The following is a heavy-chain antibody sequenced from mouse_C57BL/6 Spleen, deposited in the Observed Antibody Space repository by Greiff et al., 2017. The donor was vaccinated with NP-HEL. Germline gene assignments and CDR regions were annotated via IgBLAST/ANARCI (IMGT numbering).Heavy chain of an antibody. Sequence: QVQLKESGAELVRPGASVKLSCKASGYTFTDYYINWVKQRPGQGLEWIARIYPGSGNTYYNEKFKGKATLTAEKSSSTAYMQLSSLTSEDSAVYFCARWGYGSSYDAMDYWGQGTSVTVSS. CDR1: GYTFTDYY. D-gene: IGHD1-1*01. CDR3: ARWGYGSSYDAMDY. CDR2: IYPGSGNT. V-gene: IGHV1-76*01. J-gene: IGHJ4*01.